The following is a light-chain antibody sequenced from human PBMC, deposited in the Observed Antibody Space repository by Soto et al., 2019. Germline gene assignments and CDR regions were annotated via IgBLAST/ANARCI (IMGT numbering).Light chain of an antibody. J-gene: IGKJ1*01. CDR3: QHYNSYSEA. CDR1: QTISSW. V-gene: IGKV1-5*03. Sequence: DIQMTQSPSTLSGSVGDTVTITCRASQTISSWLAWYQQKPGKAPKLLIYKASTLKSGVPSRFSGSGSGTEITLPISRLQPDDFATYYCQHYNSYSEAFGQGTKVDNK. CDR2: KAS.